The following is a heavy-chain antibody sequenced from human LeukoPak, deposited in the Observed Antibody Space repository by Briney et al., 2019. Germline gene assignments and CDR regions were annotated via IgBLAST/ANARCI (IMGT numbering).Heavy chain of an antibody. CDR1: GSTFCSYA. D-gene: IGHD4-17*01. V-gene: IGHV3-23*01. Sequence: GGSLRLSCAASGSTFCSYAMSWVHQAPGKGLEWVSAISGSGGSTYYADSVKGRFTISRDNSENTLYLQMNSLRAEDTAVYYCAKGLLRTTVTTGPSDYWGQGTLVTVSS. CDR3: AKGLLRTTVTTGPSDY. J-gene: IGHJ4*02. CDR2: ISGSGGST.